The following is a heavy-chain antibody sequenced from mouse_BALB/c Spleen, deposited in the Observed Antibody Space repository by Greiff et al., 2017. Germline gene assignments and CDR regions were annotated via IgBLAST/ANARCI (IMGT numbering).Heavy chain of an antibody. J-gene: IGHJ2*01. CDR3: ARGLITTVVFDY. CDR1: GFTFSSYA. D-gene: IGHD1-1*01. CDR2: ISSGGST. Sequence: EVQLVESGGGLVKPGGSLKLSCAASGFTFSSYAMSWVRQTPEKRLEWVASISSGGSTYYPDSVKGRFTISRDNARNILYLQMSSLRSEDTAMYYCARGLITTVVFDYWGQGTTLTVSS. V-gene: IGHV5-6-5*01.